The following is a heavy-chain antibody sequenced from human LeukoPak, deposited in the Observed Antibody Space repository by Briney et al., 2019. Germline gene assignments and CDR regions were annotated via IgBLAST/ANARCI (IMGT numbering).Heavy chain of an antibody. J-gene: IGHJ6*03. Sequence: GGSLRLSCAASGFTFSKFALSWVRQAPGKGLEWVSTINDRGTGTYYADSVKGRFTISRDNSKNTLSLQMNSLRAEDTAVYYCAKGLKTTVGPYMGYHYYMDVWGKGTTVTVSS. CDR3: AKGLKTTVGPYMGYHYYMDV. CDR2: INDRGTGT. V-gene: IGHV3-23*01. D-gene: IGHD1-1*01. CDR1: GFTFSKFA.